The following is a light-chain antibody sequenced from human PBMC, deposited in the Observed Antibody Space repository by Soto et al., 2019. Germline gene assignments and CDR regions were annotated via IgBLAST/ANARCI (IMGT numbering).Light chain of an antibody. CDR1: SSDVGGYNF. CDR2: DVN. CDR3: SSYTSSGTVV. Sequence: QSVLTQPASVSGSPGQPITISCTGTSSDVGGYNFVSWFQQHPGKAPKLLIYDVNSRPSGVSDRFSGSKSGNTASLTISGLQAEDEADYYCSSYTSSGTVVFGGGTKLTVL. V-gene: IGLV2-14*01. J-gene: IGLJ2*01.